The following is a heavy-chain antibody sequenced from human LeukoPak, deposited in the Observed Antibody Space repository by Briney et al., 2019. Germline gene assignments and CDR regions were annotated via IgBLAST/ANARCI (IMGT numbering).Heavy chain of an antibody. V-gene: IGHV5-51*01. CDR1: GYTLAAYW. Sequence: GESLKISCRGSGYTLAAYWIGWVRQMPGKGLEWMGIIYPGDSETRYSPSFQGQVTISAEKSINTAYLRWSSLRASDTAMYYCAKLLSYGAVDQWGQGTLVTVSS. D-gene: IGHD1-26*01. CDR3: AKLLSYGAVDQ. J-gene: IGHJ4*02. CDR2: IYPGDSET.